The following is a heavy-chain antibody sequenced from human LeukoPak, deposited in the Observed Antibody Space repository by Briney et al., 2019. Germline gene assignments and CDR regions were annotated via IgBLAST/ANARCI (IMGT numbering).Heavy chain of an antibody. CDR1: GYTFTSYG. J-gene: IGHJ6*02. D-gene: IGHD6-19*01. CDR2: INAYNGNT. Sequence: ASVKVTCKASGYTFTSYGISWVRQAPGQGLEWMGWINAYNGNTNYAQKLQGRVTMTTDTSTSTAYMELRSLRSDDTAVYYCARDLGSAVAGYYYYGMDVWGQGTTVTVSS. CDR3: ARDLGSAVAGYYYYGMDV. V-gene: IGHV1-18*01.